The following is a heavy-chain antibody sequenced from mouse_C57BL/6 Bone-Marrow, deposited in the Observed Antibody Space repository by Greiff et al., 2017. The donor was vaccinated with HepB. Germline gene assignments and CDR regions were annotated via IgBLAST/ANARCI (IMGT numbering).Heavy chain of an antibody. D-gene: IGHD1-1*01. CDR3: VRSYYGSSYYYAMDY. V-gene: IGHV10-1*01. J-gene: IGHJ4*01. CDR2: IRSKSNNYAT. Sequence: EVQVVESGGGLVQPKGSLKLSCAASGFSFNTYAMNWVRQAPGKGLEWVARIRSKSNNYATYYADSVKDRFTISRDDSESMLYLQMNNLKTEDTAMYYCVRSYYGSSYYYAMDYWGQGTSVTVSS. CDR1: GFSFNTYA.